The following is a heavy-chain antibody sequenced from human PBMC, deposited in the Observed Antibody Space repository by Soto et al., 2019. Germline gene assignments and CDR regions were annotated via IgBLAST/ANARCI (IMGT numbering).Heavy chain of an antibody. D-gene: IGHD1-20*01. CDR2: IYYSGST. CDR1: GGSISSYY. Sequence: SEILSLTCTVSGGSISSYYWRWIRQPPGKGLEWIGYIYYSGSTNYNPSLKSRVTISVDTSKNQFSLKLSSVTAADTAVYYCARGGITGEYYYYYYMDVWGKGTTVTVSS. V-gene: IGHV4-59*01. CDR3: ARGGITGEYYYYYYMDV. J-gene: IGHJ6*03.